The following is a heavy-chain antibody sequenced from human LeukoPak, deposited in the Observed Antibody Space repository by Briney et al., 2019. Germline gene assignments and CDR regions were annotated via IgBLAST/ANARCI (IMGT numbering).Heavy chain of an antibody. D-gene: IGHD2-15*01. V-gene: IGHV5-51*01. Sequence: GESLKISCKGSGYSFTSYWIGWVRQMPGKGLEWMGIIYPGDSDTRYSPSFQGQVTISADKSISTAYLQWSSLKASDTAMYYCARQPTPYCSGGSCYSDYYFDYWGRGTLVTVSS. CDR3: ARQPTPYCSGGSCYSDYYFDY. CDR1: GYSFTSYW. CDR2: IYPGDSDT. J-gene: IGHJ4*02.